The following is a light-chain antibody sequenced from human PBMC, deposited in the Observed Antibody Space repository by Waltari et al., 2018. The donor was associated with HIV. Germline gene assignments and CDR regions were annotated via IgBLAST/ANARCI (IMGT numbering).Light chain of an antibody. CDR2: DTT. Sequence: QAVVTQEPSLTVSPGGTVTLTCGSSTGAVTSGHYPYWFQQTPGQAPMTLIYDTTNKHSWTPARFSGSLLGGKAALTLSGAQPEDEADYYCLLSYSGARLVVFGGGTKLTVL. CDR1: TGAVTSGHY. CDR3: LLSYSGARLVV. V-gene: IGLV7-46*01. J-gene: IGLJ2*01.